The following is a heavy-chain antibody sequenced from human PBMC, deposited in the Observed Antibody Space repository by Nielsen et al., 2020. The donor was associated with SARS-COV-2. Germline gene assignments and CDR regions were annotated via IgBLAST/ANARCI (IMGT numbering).Heavy chain of an antibody. V-gene: IGHV3-74*01. Sequence: GRSLRLSCAASGFTFSTYWVHWVRQVPGKGLVWVARMSPDGSRVNFADPVKGRFTVSRDNAKNTLYLQMNSLRAEDTAVYYCASARHCAGSSCYSHPYYGMDVWGQGTTVSVSS. CDR2: MSPDGSRV. CDR3: ASARHCAGSSCYSHPYYGMDV. D-gene: IGHD2-21*02. CDR1: GFTFSTYW. J-gene: IGHJ6*02.